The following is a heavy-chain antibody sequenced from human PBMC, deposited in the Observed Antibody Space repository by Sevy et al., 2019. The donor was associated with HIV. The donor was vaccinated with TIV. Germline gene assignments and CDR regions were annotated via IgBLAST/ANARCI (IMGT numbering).Heavy chain of an antibody. J-gene: IGHJ3*02. V-gene: IGHV4-34*01. CDR1: GGSFSGYY. D-gene: IGHD2-2*01. Sequence: SETLSLTCAVYGGSFSGYYWSWIRQPPGMGLEWIGEINHSGSTNYNPSLKSRVTISVDTSKNQFSLKLSSVTAADTAVYYCARHCSGTSCSHTFDIWGQGTMVTVSS. CDR3: ARHCSGTSCSHTFDI. CDR2: INHSGST.